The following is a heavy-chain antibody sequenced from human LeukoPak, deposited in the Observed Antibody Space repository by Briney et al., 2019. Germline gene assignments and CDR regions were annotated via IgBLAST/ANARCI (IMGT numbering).Heavy chain of an antibody. CDR1: GGSISSGDYH. CDR2: IYYSGST. V-gene: IGHV4-30-4*08. CDR3: ARMATHAEGTGY. J-gene: IGHJ4*02. D-gene: IGHD3/OR15-3a*01. Sequence: SETLSLTCTVSGGSISSGDYHWNWIRQPPGKGLEWIGYIYYSGSTYYNPSLKSRVTISIDTSKNQFSLRLSSATAADTAVYHCARMATHAEGTGYWGQGTLVTVSS.